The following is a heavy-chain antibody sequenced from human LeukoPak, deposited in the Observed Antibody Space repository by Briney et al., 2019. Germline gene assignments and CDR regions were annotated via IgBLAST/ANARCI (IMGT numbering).Heavy chain of an antibody. CDR1: GYTFTGYY. CDR3: ARDYRFRITTFGGGRRNWFDP. CDR2: INPNSGDT. D-gene: IGHD3-3*01. Sequence: GASVKVSCKASGYTFTGYYIHWVRQAPVQGLEWMGWINPNSGDTNYAQKFQGRVTMTRDKSINTVYMELSGLRSDDTAVFYCARDYRFRITTFGGGRRNWFDPWGQGTLVTVSP. J-gene: IGHJ5*02. V-gene: IGHV1-2*02.